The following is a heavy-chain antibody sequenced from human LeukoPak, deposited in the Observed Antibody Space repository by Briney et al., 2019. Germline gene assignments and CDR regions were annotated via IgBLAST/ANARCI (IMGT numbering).Heavy chain of an antibody. CDR1: GGSFSGYY. J-gene: IGHJ4*02. Sequence: PSETLSLTCAVYGGSFSGYYWSWIRQPPGKGLEWIGEINHSGSTNYNPSLKSRVTISVGTSKNQFPLKLSSVTAADTAVYYCARGGRMYYYDSSGYLVYWGQGTLVTVSS. D-gene: IGHD3-22*01. CDR2: INHSGST. CDR3: ARGGRMYYYDSSGYLVY. V-gene: IGHV4-34*01.